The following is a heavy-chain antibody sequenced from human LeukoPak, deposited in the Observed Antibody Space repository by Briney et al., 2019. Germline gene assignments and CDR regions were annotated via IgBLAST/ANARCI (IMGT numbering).Heavy chain of an antibody. V-gene: IGHV4-59*02. D-gene: IGHD2/OR15-2a*01. J-gene: IGHJ4*02. CDR3: SEGYFEPFDH. CDR1: GVSVSTSH. Sequence: SETLSLTCNVSGVSVSTSHWNWIRQRPGKGLEWIGCLSYTGKTDYNPSLKSRVSISLGSSNNHFSLKPTSVTAADTAVYYGSEGYFEPFDHWGQGILVTVSS. CDR2: LSYTGKT.